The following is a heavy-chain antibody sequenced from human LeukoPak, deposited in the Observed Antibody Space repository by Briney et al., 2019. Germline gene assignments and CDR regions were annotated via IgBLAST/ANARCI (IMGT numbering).Heavy chain of an antibody. D-gene: IGHD5-18*01. Sequence: GGSLRLSCAPSGFTVSGNYMSWVRQAPGKVLEWVSLIYSGGGTYNADSVKGRFTISRDNSKSTLYLKMDSLRAEDTAVYYCARGIHRTNNWFDPWGQGTLVTVSS. CDR1: GFTVSGNY. V-gene: IGHV3-66*02. J-gene: IGHJ5*02. CDR2: IYSGGGT. CDR3: ARGIHRTNNWFDP.